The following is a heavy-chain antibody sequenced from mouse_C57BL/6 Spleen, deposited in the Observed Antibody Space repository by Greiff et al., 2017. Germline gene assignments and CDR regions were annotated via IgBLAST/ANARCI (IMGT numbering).Heavy chain of an antibody. V-gene: IGHV1-26*01. CDR1: GYTFTDYY. Sequence: VQLQQSGPELVKPGASVKISCKASGYTFTDYYMNWVKQSPGKSLEWIGDINPNNGGTSYNQKFKGKATLTVDKSSSTAYMELRSLTSEDSAVYYCASGDYGSSYGYAYWGQGALVTVSA. CDR2: INPNNGGT. CDR3: ASGDYGSSYGYAY. J-gene: IGHJ3*01. D-gene: IGHD1-1*01.